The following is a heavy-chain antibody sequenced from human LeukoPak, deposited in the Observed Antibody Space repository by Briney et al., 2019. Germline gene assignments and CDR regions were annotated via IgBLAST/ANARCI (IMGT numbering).Heavy chain of an antibody. J-gene: IGHJ6*02. V-gene: IGHV4-34*01. CDR1: GASFSGYC. Sequence: SPCLSLTRAVYGASFSGYCWRWIRQPPGKGLGWIGEINHSGSTNYNPSLNSRVTISVDTSKNQYSLKLSSVTAADTAVYYCARLWCGGVNYYYYGMDVWGQGTTVTVSS. D-gene: IGHD3-10*01. CDR2: INHSGST. CDR3: ARLWCGGVNYYYYGMDV.